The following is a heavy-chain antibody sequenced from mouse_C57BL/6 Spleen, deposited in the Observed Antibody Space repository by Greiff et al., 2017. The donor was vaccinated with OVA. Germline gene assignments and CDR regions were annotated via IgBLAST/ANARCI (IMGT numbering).Heavy chain of an antibody. V-gene: IGHV5-4*01. D-gene: IGHD2-5*01. CDR1: GFTFSSYA. CDR3: ARDNSNYPWFAY. CDR2: ISDGGSYT. J-gene: IGHJ3*01. Sequence: VQLKQSGGGLVKPGGSLKLSCAASGFTFSSYAMSWVRQTPEKRLEWVATISDGGSYTYYPDNVKGRFTISRDNAKNNLYLQMSHLKSEDTAMYYCARDNSNYPWFAYWGQGTLVTVSA.